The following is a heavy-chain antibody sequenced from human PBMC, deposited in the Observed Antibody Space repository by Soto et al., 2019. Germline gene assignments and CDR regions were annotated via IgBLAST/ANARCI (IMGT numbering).Heavy chain of an antibody. Sequence: EVQLVESGGGLVKPGGSLRLSCAASGFSFSIHSMTWVRQAPGKGLEWVSSISSSAVYIDYADSVKGRFTISRDNANNSLYLQMNSLRAEDTATYYCVRDGLDYYDTERLYFDNWGQGTLVTVSS. D-gene: IGHD3-22*01. V-gene: IGHV3-21*01. CDR2: ISSSAVYI. CDR1: GFSFSIHS. J-gene: IGHJ4*02. CDR3: VRDGLDYYDTERLYFDN.